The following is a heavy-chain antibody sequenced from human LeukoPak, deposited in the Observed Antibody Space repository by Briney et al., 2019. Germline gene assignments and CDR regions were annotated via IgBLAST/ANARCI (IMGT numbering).Heavy chain of an antibody. J-gene: IGHJ3*02. V-gene: IGHV3-23*01. CDR3: AKAGRSGWYPGWPFDI. Sequence: GGSLRLSCAASGFTFITYAMSGVRQAPGKGLQWFSVIRDIGGSTYYPDSVKGRFTISRDNSKNTLYLQMNSLRAEDTAVYYCAKAGRSGWYPGWPFDIWGQGTMVTVSS. CDR2: IRDIGGST. CDR1: GFTFITYA. D-gene: IGHD6-19*01.